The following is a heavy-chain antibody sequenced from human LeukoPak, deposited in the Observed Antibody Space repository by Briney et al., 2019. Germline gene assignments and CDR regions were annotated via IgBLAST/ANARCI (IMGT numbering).Heavy chain of an antibody. Sequence: EASVKVSCKASGYTFTSYGIGWVRQAPGQGLEWMGWISAYNGNTNYAQKLQGRVTMTTDTSTSTAYMELRSLRSDDTAVYYCARDGRDFWSGYYTRFDPWGQGTLVTVSS. CDR1: GYTFTSYG. D-gene: IGHD3-3*01. V-gene: IGHV1-18*01. CDR3: ARDGRDFWSGYYTRFDP. CDR2: ISAYNGNT. J-gene: IGHJ5*02.